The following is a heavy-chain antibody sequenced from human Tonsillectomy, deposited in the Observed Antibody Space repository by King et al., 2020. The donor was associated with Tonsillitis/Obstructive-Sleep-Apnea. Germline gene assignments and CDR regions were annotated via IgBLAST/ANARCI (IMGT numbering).Heavy chain of an antibody. Sequence: VQLVESGGGVVQPGGSLRLSCAASGFTFSSYGMHWVRQVPGKGLEWVAVVWYDGSNEYYGDSVKGRFTISRDNSKNTLYLQMNSLRDEDTAVYYCARFGGRTRWGYMDVWGKGTTVTVSS. J-gene: IGHJ6*03. CDR3: ARFGGRTRWGYMDV. CDR1: GFTFSSYG. D-gene: IGHD3-10*01. V-gene: IGHV3-33*01. CDR2: VWYDGSNE.